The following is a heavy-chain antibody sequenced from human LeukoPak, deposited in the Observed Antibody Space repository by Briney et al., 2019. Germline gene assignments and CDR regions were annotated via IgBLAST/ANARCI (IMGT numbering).Heavy chain of an antibody. CDR2: INPNSGGT. V-gene: IGHV1-2*02. D-gene: IGHD1-7*01. CDR1: GYTFTGYY. Sequence: GASVKVSCKASGYTFTGYYMHWVRQAPGQGLEWMGWINPNSGGTNYAQKFQGRVTMTRDTSISTAYMELSRLRSDDTAVYYCAREGNWNYDMGNLMRSAFDIWGQGTMVTVSS. CDR3: AREGNWNYDMGNLMRSAFDI. J-gene: IGHJ3*02.